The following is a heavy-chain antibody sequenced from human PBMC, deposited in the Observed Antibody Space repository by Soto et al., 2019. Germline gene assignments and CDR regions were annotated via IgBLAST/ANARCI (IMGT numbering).Heavy chain of an antibody. CDR1: GGTFSSYA. CDR2: IIPIFGTA. V-gene: IGHV1-69*13. D-gene: IGHD3-22*01. Sequence: SVKVSCKASGGTFSSYAISWVRQAPGQGLEWMGGIIPIFGTANYAQKFQGRVTITADESTSTAYMELSSLRSEDTAVYYCAGTYDSSGYYYARNFDYWGQGTLVTVSS. J-gene: IGHJ4*02. CDR3: AGTYDSSGYYYARNFDY.